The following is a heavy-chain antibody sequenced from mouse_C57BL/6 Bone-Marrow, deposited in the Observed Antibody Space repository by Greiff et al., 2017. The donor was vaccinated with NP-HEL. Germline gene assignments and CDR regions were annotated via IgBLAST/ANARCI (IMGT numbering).Heavy chain of an antibody. CDR1: GFTFSDYY. CDR3: ARLPTRRRYFDV. D-gene: IGHD5-1*01. Sequence: EVKLVESEGGLVQPGSSMKLSCTASGFTFSDYYMAWVRQVPEKGLEWVANINYDGSSTYYLDSLKSRFIISRDNAKNILYLQMSSLKSEDTATYYCARLPTRRRYFDVWGTGTTVTVSS. V-gene: IGHV5-16*01. J-gene: IGHJ1*03. CDR2: INYDGSST.